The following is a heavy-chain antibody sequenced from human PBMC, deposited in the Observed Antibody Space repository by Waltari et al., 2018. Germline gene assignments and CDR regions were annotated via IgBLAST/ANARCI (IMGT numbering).Heavy chain of an antibody. CDR3: AKKGSESSKVWFDP. V-gene: IGHV3-23*01. CDR1: GFTFSNYA. CDR2: SSGNTAST. D-gene: IGHD3-10*01. Sequence: EVQLLESGGGLVQPGGSLRLSCAASGFTFSNYAMNWVRQAPGKGLEWVSTSSGNTASTYYADSVKGRFTISRDNSKNTLYLQMNSLRADDTAVYYCAKKGSESSKVWFDPWGQGTLVTVSS. J-gene: IGHJ5*02.